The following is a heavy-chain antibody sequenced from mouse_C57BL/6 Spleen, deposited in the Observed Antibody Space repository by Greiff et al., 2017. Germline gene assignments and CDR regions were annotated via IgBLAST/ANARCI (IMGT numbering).Heavy chain of an antibody. CDR3: ARTAIYYYGSTWYFDV. D-gene: IGHD1-1*01. V-gene: IGHV1-52*01. Sequence: QIQLQQPGAELVRPGSSVKLSCKASGYTFTSYWMHWVKQRPIQGLEWIGNIDPSDSETHYNQKFKDKATLTVDKSSSTAYMQLSSLTSEDSAVYYCARTAIYYYGSTWYFDVWGTGTAVTVSS. CDR1: GYTFTSYW. J-gene: IGHJ1*03. CDR2: IDPSDSET.